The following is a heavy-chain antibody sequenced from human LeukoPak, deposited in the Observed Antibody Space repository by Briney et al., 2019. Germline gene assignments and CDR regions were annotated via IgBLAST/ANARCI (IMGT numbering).Heavy chain of an antibody. J-gene: IGHJ6*02. Sequence: ASVKVSCKASGGTFSSYAISWVRQAPGQGLEWMGRIIPILGIANYAQKFQGRVTITADKSTSTAYMELSSLRSEDTAVYYCARTLERLEDIVVVPAAYGMDVWGQGTTVTVSS. CDR3: ARTLERLEDIVVVPAAYGMDV. CDR1: GGTFSSYA. V-gene: IGHV1-69*04. CDR2: IIPILGIA. D-gene: IGHD2-2*01.